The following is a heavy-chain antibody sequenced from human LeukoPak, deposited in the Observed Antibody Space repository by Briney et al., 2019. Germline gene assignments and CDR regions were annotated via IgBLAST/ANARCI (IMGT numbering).Heavy chain of an antibody. CDR1: GFTFSSYA. J-gene: IGHJ4*02. V-gene: IGHV3-23*01. CDR2: ISGSGGST. Sequence: GGSLRLSCAASGFTFSSYAMSWVRQAPGKGLEWVSAISGSGGSTYYADSVKGRFTISRDNSKNTLYLQMNSLRAEDTAVYYCAKDVQWAPRYYFDYWGQGTLVTVSP. D-gene: IGHD1-26*01. CDR3: AKDVQWAPRYYFDY.